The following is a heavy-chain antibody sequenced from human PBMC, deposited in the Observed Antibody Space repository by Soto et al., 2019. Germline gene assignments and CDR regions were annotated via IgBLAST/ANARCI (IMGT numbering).Heavy chain of an antibody. V-gene: IGHV3-74*01. CDR1: GFTFSSFW. CDR3: AKRGVDTFGLSY. J-gene: IGHJ4*02. CDR2: INTDGSST. Sequence: EVQLVESGGGLVQTGGSLRLSCAVSGFTFSSFWMHWVRQAPGEGLVWVSRINTDGSSTSYADSVKGRFTISRDNAKNTLYLQMNSLRVEDTAMYESAKRGVDTFGLSYWGQGTLVTVSS. D-gene: IGHD3-10*01.